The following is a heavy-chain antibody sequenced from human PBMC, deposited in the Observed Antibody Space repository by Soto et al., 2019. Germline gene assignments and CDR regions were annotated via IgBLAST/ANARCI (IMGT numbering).Heavy chain of an antibody. CDR3: ARDAAVGLFDY. Sequence: QVQLVQSEAEVKKPGASVKVSCKASGYTFTSYGISWVRQAPGQGLEWMGWISAYNGNTNYAQKLEGRVTMTTDTSTSIAYMELTILRSDDTAVFYCARDAAVGLFDYWGQGTLVTVSS. D-gene: IGHD1-26*01. CDR1: GYTFTSYG. J-gene: IGHJ4*02. V-gene: IGHV1-18*01. CDR2: ISAYNGNT.